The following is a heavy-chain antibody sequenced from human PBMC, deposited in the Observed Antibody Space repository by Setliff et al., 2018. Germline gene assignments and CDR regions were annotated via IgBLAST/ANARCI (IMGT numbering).Heavy chain of an antibody. J-gene: IGHJ4*02. CDR2: LDNDGST. D-gene: IGHD3-10*01. CDR1: GVTVSAYD. V-gene: IGHV3-53*01. Sequence: GGSLRLSCAASGVTVSAYDMSWVRQAPGKGLEWVSLLDNDGSTYYSDSVKGRFTISRGTSKNTLYLQMSSLRPEDTAVYYCRLWFGELLRDYWGQGTLVTV. CDR3: RLWFGELLRDY.